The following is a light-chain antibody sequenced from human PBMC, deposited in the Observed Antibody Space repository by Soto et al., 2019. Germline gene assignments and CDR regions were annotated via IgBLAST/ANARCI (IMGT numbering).Light chain of an antibody. V-gene: IGKV2-28*01. J-gene: IGKJ5*01. CDR3: MQALQTIS. CDR2: RGA. CDR1: QSLLHSNGYND. Sequence: DIVMTPYPLSLTVSPGEPASISCRSSQSLLHSNGYNDLDCYGQKPGQSPQRLIYRGADRASGVPDRCSGSGSGTAFALKITRVEAEDAGVYYCMQALQTISFGQGTRL.